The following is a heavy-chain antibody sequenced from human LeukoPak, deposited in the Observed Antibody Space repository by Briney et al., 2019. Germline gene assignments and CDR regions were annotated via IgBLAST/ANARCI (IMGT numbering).Heavy chain of an antibody. D-gene: IGHD5-24*01. J-gene: IGHJ6*02. V-gene: IGHV4-59*01. Sequence: KASETLSLTCTVSGGSISSYYWSWIRQPPGKGLEWIGYIYYSGSTNYNPSLKSRVTISVDTSKNQFSLKLSSVTAADTAVYYCARALEMATAYYYYGMDVWGQGTTVTVSS. CDR1: GGSISSYY. CDR3: ARALEMATAYYYYGMDV. CDR2: IYYSGST.